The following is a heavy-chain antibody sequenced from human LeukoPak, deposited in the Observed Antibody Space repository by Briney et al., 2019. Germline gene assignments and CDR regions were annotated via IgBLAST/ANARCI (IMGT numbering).Heavy chain of an antibody. V-gene: IGHV3-21*04. J-gene: IGHJ4*02. D-gene: IGHD2-21*02. CDR2: ISGGSRSI. CDR1: GLTFSDYT. CDR3: ARDYFYCGGDCFVDY. Sequence: PGGSLRLSCAASGLTFSDYTMNWVRQAPGKGLEWVSSISGGSRSIYYVDSVKGRFTISRDNAKNSLYLQVNSLRAEDTAIYYCARDYFYCGGDCFVDYWGQGTLVTVSS.